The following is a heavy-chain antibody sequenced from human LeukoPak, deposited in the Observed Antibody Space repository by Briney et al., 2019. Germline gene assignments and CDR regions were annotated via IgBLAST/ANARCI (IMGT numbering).Heavy chain of an antibody. CDR3: ARERDTVLAPYFDY. V-gene: IGHV1-18*01. J-gene: IGHJ4*02. CDR1: GYAFIRYP. Sequence: ASLKVSCKASGYAFIRYPIFWVRQAPGQGLEWMGWISTYNGDTTYAQKFQDRVSMTTDTSTGTVSMELRSLRSDDTAVYYCARERDTVLAPYFDYWGQGTLVTVSP. D-gene: IGHD5-18*01. CDR2: ISTYNGDT.